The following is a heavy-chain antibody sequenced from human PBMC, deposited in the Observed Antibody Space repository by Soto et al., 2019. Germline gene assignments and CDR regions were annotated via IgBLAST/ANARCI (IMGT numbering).Heavy chain of an antibody. D-gene: IGHD6-13*01. CDR3: ARDPKSVAGDWFDP. CDR1: SGSISSSNW. Sequence: SETLSLTCAVSSGSISSSNWWSWVRQPPGKGLEWIGEIYHSGSTNYNPSLKSRVTISVDKSKNQFSLKLSSVTAADTAVYYCARDPKSVAGDWFDPWGQGTLVTVSS. J-gene: IGHJ5*02. V-gene: IGHV4-4*02. CDR2: IYHSGST.